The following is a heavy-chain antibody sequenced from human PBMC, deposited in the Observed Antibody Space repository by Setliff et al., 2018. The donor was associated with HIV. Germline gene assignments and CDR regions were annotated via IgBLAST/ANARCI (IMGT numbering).Heavy chain of an antibody. V-gene: IGHV3-23*01. J-gene: IGHJ4*02. D-gene: IGHD6-19*01. CDR3: VRDARGGRLVSVYYFDF. CDR1: GFTFSRYD. Sequence: GGSLRLSCAASGFTFSRYDMSWVRQAPGKGLEWVSVISGSGGSTNYADSVKGRFTISRDNSKNTLYLQMNTLRAEDTAVYYCVRDARGGRLVSVYYFDFWGQGTLVTVSS. CDR2: ISGSGGST.